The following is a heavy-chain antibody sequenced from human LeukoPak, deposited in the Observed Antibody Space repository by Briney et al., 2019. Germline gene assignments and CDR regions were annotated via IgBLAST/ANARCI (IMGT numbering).Heavy chain of an antibody. CDR1: GYTFTTYY. Sequence: ASVKVSCKASGYTFTTYYMHWVRQAPGQGLEWMGIINPIGGSTIFAQRFQGRVTMTRDTSTSTVYVELSSLRSEDTAVYYCAERVANFDYWGQGTLVTVSS. V-gene: IGHV1-46*01. J-gene: IGHJ4*02. D-gene: IGHD2-15*01. CDR2: INPIGGST. CDR3: AERVANFDY.